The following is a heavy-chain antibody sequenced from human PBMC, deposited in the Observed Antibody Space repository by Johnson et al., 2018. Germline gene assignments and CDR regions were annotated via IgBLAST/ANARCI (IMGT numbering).Heavy chain of an antibody. J-gene: IGHJ6*02. Sequence: QVQLQQWGAGLLKPSETLSLICTVYGGSFSGHYWSWIRQPPGKGLEWIGEINRGGSTNYNPSLKSRVTMSIDTSKNQFSLKVKALTAAAAAVYYCARGFHDLWSGQGYGLDVWGQGTTVTVSS. V-gene: IGHV4-34*01. D-gene: IGHD3-3*01. CDR1: GGSFSGHY. CDR3: ARGFHDLWSGQGYGLDV. CDR2: INRGGST.